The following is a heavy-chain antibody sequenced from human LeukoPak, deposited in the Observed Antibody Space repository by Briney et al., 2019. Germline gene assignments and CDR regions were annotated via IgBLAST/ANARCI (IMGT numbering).Heavy chain of an antibody. CDR3: ASSYYDSSGYSNFDY. J-gene: IGHJ4*02. CDR2: TLYRSRWSN. D-gene: IGHD3-22*01. V-gene: IGHV6-1*01. CDR1: GDSVSYNVAA. Sequence: SQTLSLTCAISGDSVSYNVAAWNWIRQSPSRGLEWLGRTLYRSRWSNDYAESVKSRITINPDTSKNRFTLQLNSVTPEDTAVYYCASSYYDSSGYSNFDYWGQGTLVTVSS.